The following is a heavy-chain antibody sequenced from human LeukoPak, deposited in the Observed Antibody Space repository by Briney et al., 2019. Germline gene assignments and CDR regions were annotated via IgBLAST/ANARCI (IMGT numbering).Heavy chain of an antibody. V-gene: IGHV3-74*01. J-gene: IGHJ6*02. D-gene: IGHD2-8*01. CDR3: ARDFTVRTYYYGMDV. CDR1: GFTFSGYW. Sequence: GGSLRLSCADSGFTFSGYWMLWVRQAPGKGLVWVSRINSDGSSTSYADSVKGRFTISRDNAKNTLYPQMNRLRAEDTAVYYCARDFTVRTYYYGMDVWGQGTTVTVSS. CDR2: INSDGSST.